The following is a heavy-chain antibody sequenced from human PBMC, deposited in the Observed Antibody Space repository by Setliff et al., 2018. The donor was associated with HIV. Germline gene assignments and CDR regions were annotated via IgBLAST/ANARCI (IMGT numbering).Heavy chain of an antibody. CDR2: MHYSGRT. CDR1: DNSITNYY. J-gene: IGHJ3*01. D-gene: IGHD1-1*01. V-gene: IGHV4-59*01. CDR3: ARGGETTDIKDFDR. Sequence: SETLSLTCTVSDNSITNYYWNWIRQPPGKGLEWIGYMHYSGRTSYNPSLKSRVTTSVNTSKNQLSLNLSSVTAADTAVYYCARGGETTDIKDFDRWGQGTMVTVSS.